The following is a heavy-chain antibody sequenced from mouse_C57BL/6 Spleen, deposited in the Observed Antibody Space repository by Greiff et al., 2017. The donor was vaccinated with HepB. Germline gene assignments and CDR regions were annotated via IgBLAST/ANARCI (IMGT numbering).Heavy chain of an antibody. CDR3: AFITTVVEVAY. D-gene: IGHD1-1*01. J-gene: IGHJ3*01. CDR2: IHPSDSDT. Sequence: QVQLQQPGAELVKPGASVKVSCKASGYTFTSYWMHWVKQRPGQGLEWIGRIHPSDSDTNYNQKFKGKATLTVDKSSSTAYMQLSSQTSEDSAVYYCAFITTVVEVAYWGQRTLVTVSA. V-gene: IGHV1-74*01. CDR1: GYTFTSYW.